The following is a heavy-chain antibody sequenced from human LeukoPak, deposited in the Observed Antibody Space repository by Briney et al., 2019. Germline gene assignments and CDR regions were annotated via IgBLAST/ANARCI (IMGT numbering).Heavy chain of an antibody. CDR2: INHSGST. Sequence: SETLSPTCAVYGGSFSGYYWSWIRQPPGKGLEWIGEINHSGSTNYNPSLKSRVTISVDTSKNQFSLKLSSVTAADTAVYYCARGLRGGYSYGSYYYGMDVWGQGTTVTVSS. CDR3: ARGLRGGYSYGSYYYGMDV. D-gene: IGHD5-18*01. V-gene: IGHV4-34*01. J-gene: IGHJ6*02. CDR1: GGSFSGYY.